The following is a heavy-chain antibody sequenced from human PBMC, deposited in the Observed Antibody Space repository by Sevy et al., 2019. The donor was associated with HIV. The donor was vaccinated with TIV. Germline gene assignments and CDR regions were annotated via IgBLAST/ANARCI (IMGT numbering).Heavy chain of an antibody. D-gene: IGHD3-16*02. V-gene: IGHV4-39*01. CDR2: IYYSGST. Sequence: SETLSLICAVSGVSISGTRHYWGWIRQPPGKGLEWIGSIYYSGSTYYNPSVKSRVTISIDTSKNQFSLRLSSVTAADTAVYYCARAIDYDHIWGTYRDYWGQGILVTVSS. CDR3: ARAIDYDHIWGTYRDY. CDR1: GVSISGTRHY. J-gene: IGHJ4*02.